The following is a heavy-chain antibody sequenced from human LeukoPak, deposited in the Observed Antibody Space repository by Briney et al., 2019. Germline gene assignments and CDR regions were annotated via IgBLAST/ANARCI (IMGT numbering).Heavy chain of an antibody. CDR1: GYTFTSFG. D-gene: IGHD6-25*01. CDR2: ISAYNGNT. V-gene: IGHV1-18*01. CDR3: ARDSRSLRPLDY. Sequence: ASVKVSCKASGYTFTSFGISWVRQAPGLGLEWMGWISAYNGNTNYPQNLQGRVTLTIDTSTSTAYMELRSLRSDDTAVYYCARDSRSLRPLDYWGQGTLVTVSS. J-gene: IGHJ4*02.